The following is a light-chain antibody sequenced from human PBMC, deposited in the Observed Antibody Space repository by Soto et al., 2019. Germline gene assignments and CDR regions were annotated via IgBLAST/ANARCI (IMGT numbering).Light chain of an antibody. CDR3: QHYGSSRT. V-gene: IGKV3-20*01. CDR1: QSVSSS. Sequence: EIVLTLSPGTLSLSPGERATLSCRASQSVSSSLAWYQQRPGQAPRLLIYDASSRATGIPDRFSGSGSGTDFTLTISRLEPEDFAVYYCQHYGSSRTFGQGTKVDIK. CDR2: DAS. J-gene: IGKJ1*01.